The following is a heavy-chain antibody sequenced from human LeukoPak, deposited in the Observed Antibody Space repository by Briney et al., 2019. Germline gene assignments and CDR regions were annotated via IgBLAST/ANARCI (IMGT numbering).Heavy chain of an antibody. CDR3: TTKKGIAAGSSDY. Sequence: PGGSLRLSCAASGFTFSNAWMSWVRQAPGKGLEWVGRIKSKTDGGTTDYAAPVKGRFTISRDDSKNTLYLQMNSLKTEDTAVYYCTTKKGIAAGSSDYWGQGTLVTVSS. CDR1: GFTFSNAW. V-gene: IGHV3-15*01. D-gene: IGHD6-13*01. CDR2: IKSKTDGGTT. J-gene: IGHJ4*02.